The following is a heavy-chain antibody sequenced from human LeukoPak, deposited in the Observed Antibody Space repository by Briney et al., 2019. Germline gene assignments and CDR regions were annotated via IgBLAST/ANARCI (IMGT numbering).Heavy chain of an antibody. J-gene: IGHJ4*02. D-gene: IGHD6-19*01. CDR2: ISGSSSDT. CDR3: ARDTGGWQKKAFDY. Sequence: GGSLRLSCAASGLTFSDYYMSWIRQAPGKGLEWVSYISGSSSDTSYADSVRGRFTISRDNAKNSLYLQMNSLRAEDTAVYYCARDTGGWQKKAFDYWGQGTLVTVSS. CDR1: GLTFSDYY. V-gene: IGHV3-11*06.